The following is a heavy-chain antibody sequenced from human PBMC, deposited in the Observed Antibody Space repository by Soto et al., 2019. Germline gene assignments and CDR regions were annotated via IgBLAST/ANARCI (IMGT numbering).Heavy chain of an antibody. CDR1: GFTFSSYE. Sequence: PGGSLRLSCAASGFTFSSYEMNRVRQAPGKGLEWVSYISSSGGSIYYADSVKGRFTISRDNAKKSLYLEINSLRAEDTAVYYCARAPFLTGYLDYWGHGTLVTVSS. CDR3: ARAPFLTGYLDY. D-gene: IGHD3-9*01. CDR2: ISSSGGSI. V-gene: IGHV3-48*03. J-gene: IGHJ4*01.